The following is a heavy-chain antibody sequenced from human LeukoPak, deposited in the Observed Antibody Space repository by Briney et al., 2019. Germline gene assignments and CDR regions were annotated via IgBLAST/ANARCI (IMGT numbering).Heavy chain of an antibody. J-gene: IGHJ6*03. CDR1: GGSISSSSYY. Sequence: SETLSLTCTVSGGSISSSSYYWDWVRQPPGKGLEWIGNVYYGGNTFYNSSLESRVAISVDMSKNQFSLKLSSLTAADTAVYYCARQRADYFYHYLDVWGKGTSVTVSS. CDR3: ARQRADYFYHYLDV. CDR2: VYYGGNT. V-gene: IGHV4-39*01.